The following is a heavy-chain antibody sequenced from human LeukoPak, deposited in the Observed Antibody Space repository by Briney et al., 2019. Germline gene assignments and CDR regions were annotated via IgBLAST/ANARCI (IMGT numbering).Heavy chain of an antibody. CDR3: ARDGKYYSSGWFDY. D-gene: IGHD6-19*01. Sequence: GGSLRLSCAASGFTFSSYWMSWVRQAPGKGLEWVANIKQDGSEKYYVDSVKGRFTISRDNAKNSLYLQMNSLRAEDTAVYYCARDGKYYSSGWFDYWGQGTLVTVSS. V-gene: IGHV3-7*01. J-gene: IGHJ4*02. CDR1: GFTFSSYW. CDR2: IKQDGSEK.